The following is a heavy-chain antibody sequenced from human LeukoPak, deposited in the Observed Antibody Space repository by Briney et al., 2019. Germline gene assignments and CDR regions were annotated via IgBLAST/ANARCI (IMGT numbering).Heavy chain of an antibody. D-gene: IGHD6-19*01. V-gene: IGHV4-61*02. CDR3: ARGAYRSRVYYGMDV. J-gene: IGHJ6*02. CDR1: GGSISSGSYY. CDR2: IYTSGST. Sequence: SQTLSLTCTVSGGSISSGSYYWSWIRQPAGKGLEWIGRIYTSGSTNYNPSLKSRVTISVDTSKNQFSLKLNSVTAADTAVYYCARGAYRSRVYYGMDVWGQGTTVTVSS.